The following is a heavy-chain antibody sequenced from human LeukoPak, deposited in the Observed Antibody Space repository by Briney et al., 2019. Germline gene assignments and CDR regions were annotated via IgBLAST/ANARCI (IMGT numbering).Heavy chain of an antibody. CDR1: GFTFSTFG. CDR3: ARDGFTMIVVGWYFDL. D-gene: IGHD3-22*01. Sequence: GGSLRLSCAASGFTFSTFGMHWVRQAPGKGLEWVAVIWYDGSNKDYADSVKGRFTISRDNSKNTLYLQMNSLRAEDTAVYYCARDGFTMIVVGWYFDLWGRGTLVTVSS. J-gene: IGHJ2*01. V-gene: IGHV3-33*08. CDR2: IWYDGSNK.